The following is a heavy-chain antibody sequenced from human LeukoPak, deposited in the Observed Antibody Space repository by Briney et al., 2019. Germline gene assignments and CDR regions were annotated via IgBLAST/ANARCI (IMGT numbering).Heavy chain of an antibody. CDR1: GFTFSSYA. D-gene: IGHD2-15*01. V-gene: IGHV3-23*01. CDR2: ISGSGGST. Sequence: GGSLRLSCAASGFTFSSYAMSWVRQAPGKGLEWVSAISGSGGSTYYADSVKGRSTISRDNSKNTLYLQMNSLRAEDTAVYYCAKDATSYCSGGSCYDRYYGMDVWGQGTTVTVSS. J-gene: IGHJ6*02. CDR3: AKDATSYCSGGSCYDRYYGMDV.